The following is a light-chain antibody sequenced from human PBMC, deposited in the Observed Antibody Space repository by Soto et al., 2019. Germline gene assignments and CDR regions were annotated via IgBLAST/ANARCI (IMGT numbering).Light chain of an antibody. CDR3: QKYNSYSQWK. J-gene: IGKJ1*01. CDR2: DSS. CDR1: QIIYNW. V-gene: IGKV1-5*01. Sequence: DIQMTQSPSTLSSAVVYIVPITCLSIQIIYNWLALYQQKPGKAPKLLIYDSSSLESGFPSRFSGSGSGTAFTLPIRRLKPPDFANYYCQKYNSYSQWKFGKGNKVDIK.